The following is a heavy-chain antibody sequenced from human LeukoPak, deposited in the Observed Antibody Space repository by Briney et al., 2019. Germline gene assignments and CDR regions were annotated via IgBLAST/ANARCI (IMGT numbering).Heavy chain of an antibody. CDR1: GGTFSSYA. V-gene: IGHV1-69*05. J-gene: IGHJ5*02. Sequence: SVKVSCKASGGTFSSYAISWVRQAPGQGLEWMGGIIPIFGTANYAQKFQGRVTITTDESTSTAYMELSSLRSEDTAVYYCARVPPGYYDYTWFDPWGQGTLVTVSS. CDR3: ARVPPGYYDYTWFDP. CDR2: IIPIFGTA. D-gene: IGHD3-3*01.